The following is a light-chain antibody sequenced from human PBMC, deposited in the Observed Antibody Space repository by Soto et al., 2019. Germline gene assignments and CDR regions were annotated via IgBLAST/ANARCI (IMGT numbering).Light chain of an antibody. J-gene: IGKJ3*01. Sequence: EIVMTQSPATLSVSPGERATLSCRASQSVSSNLAWYQQKPGQAPRLLIYGASTRATGIPARFSGSGSGTEFTLTIGSLQSEDFAVYSCQQYNNWPPGTFPFGPGTKVDIK. V-gene: IGKV3-15*01. CDR2: GAS. CDR3: QQYNNWPPGTFP. CDR1: QSVSSN.